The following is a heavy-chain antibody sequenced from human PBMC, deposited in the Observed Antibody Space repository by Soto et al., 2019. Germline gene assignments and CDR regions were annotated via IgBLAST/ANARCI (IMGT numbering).Heavy chain of an antibody. D-gene: IGHD3-3*01. V-gene: IGHV4-59*02. CDR2: VYYSGSN. Sequence: SETLSPTCTVTGHSVNSYSWGWMRQPPEKVLECMGYVYYSGSNNYNPTLKSRVTISDDTSQDQISLSLKSVTAADKAVITCGRGEKSGIHDLDDWGQGSLVTVSS. CDR3: GRGEKSGIHDLDD. J-gene: IGHJ4*02. CDR1: GHSVNSYS.